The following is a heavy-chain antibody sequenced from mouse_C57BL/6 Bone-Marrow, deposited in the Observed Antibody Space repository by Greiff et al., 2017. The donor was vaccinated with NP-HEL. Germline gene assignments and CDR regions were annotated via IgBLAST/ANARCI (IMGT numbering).Heavy chain of an antibody. J-gene: IGHJ3*01. CDR2: IDPSDSYT. D-gene: IGHD2-3*01. CDR1: GYTFTSYW. Sequence: VKLQESGAELVRPGTSVKLSCKASGYTFTSYWMHWVKQRPGQGLEWIGVIDPSDSYTNYNQKFKGKATLTVDTSSSTAYMQLSSLTSEDSAVYYCASSDGYYFAWFAYWGQGTLVTVSA. V-gene: IGHV1-59*01. CDR3: ASSDGYYFAWFAY.